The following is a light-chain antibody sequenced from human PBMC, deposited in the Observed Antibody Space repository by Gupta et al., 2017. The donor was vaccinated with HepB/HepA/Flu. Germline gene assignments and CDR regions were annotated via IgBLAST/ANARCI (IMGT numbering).Light chain of an antibody. Sequence: SVLPQPPSVSAAAGQRVTISGSGGSSNMVESDVSWYQQPPGSAPKLLIYENYKRASAIPDRVSGSKSGTSATLGITGLQTGDEADYYCGAWDTSLKIYVFGTETKVTVL. V-gene: IGLV1-51*01. CDR2: ENY. CDR3: GAWDTSLKIYV. J-gene: IGLJ1*01. CDR1: SSNMVESD.